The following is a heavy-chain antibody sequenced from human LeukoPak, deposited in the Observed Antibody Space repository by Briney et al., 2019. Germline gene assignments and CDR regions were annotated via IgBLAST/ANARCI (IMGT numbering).Heavy chain of an antibody. V-gene: IGHV1-2*04. CDR1: AYTFIGYH. CDR3: ARALSVSMIRGIIIPYNFDH. Sequence: GASVKLSCNASAYTFIGYHIQWVRQAPGQGLELMGCIDPSSGGTNYAQKFQGWVTMTRDTSINTAYMELSRLRSNDTAVYYCARALSVSMIRGIIIPYNFDHWGQGTLVTVSS. CDR2: IDPSSGGT. D-gene: IGHD3-10*01. J-gene: IGHJ4*02.